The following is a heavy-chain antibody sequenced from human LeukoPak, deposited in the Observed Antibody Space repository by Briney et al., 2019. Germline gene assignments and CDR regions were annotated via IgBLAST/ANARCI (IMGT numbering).Heavy chain of an antibody. CDR1: GGSISSGGYY. CDR3: ARVTGYSSRVLDY. J-gene: IGHJ4*02. D-gene: IGHD6-13*01. V-gene: IGHV4-61*08. Sequence: SQTLSLTCAVSGGSISSGGYYWGWLRQPPGTGLEWIGYIYYSGSTNYNPSLKSRVTISVDTSKNQFSLKLSSVTAADTAVYYCARVTGYSSRVLDYWGQGTLVTVSS. CDR2: IYYSGST.